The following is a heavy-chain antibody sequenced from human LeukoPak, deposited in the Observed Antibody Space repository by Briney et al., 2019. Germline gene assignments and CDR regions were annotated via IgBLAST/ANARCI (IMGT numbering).Heavy chain of an antibody. CDR3: ARQVRGSYYGSGSQPYFYYYMDV. CDR2: IKQDGSDN. J-gene: IGHJ6*03. Sequence: GGSLRLSCAASGFTFDDYGMSWVRQAPGKGLEWVANIKQDGSDNYYVGSVKGRFTISRDNAKNSLYLQMNSLRAEDTAVYYCARQVRGSYYGSGSQPYFYYYMDVWGKGTTVTISS. D-gene: IGHD3-10*01. CDR1: GFTFDDYG. V-gene: IGHV3-7*01.